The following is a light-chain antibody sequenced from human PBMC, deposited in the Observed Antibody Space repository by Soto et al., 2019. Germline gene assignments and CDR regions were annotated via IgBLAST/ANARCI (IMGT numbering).Light chain of an antibody. CDR2: HTS. CDR1: QSVGGSF. CDR3: QHDHSSPRT. J-gene: IGKJ1*01. Sequence: DTVLTQSAGSRYLSPGEIATLSCRAIQSVGGSFLAWYQQRPGQAPRLLIYHTSYRATGIPDRFSGSGSGTDFTLTISRLEPEDFAVYYCQHDHSSPRTFGQGTKVDI. V-gene: IGKV3-20*01.